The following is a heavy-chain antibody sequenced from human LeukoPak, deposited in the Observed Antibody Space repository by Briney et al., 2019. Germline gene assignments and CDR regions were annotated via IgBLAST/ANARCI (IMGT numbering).Heavy chain of an antibody. Sequence: ASVKVSCKASGYTFTIHYLHWVRQAPGQGLEWMGWINPNSGVTSYAQRFQGRVAVTRDTSIDTAYMELSMLRSDDTAVYYCARGGRPTEPIAAHPWGQGTLVTVSS. CDR1: GYTFTIHY. CDR2: INPNSGVT. D-gene: IGHD6-6*01. J-gene: IGHJ4*02. V-gene: IGHV1-2*02. CDR3: ARGGRPTEPIAAHP.